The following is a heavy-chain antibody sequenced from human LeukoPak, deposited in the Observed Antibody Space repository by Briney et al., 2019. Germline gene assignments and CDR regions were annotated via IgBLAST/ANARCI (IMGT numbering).Heavy chain of an antibody. V-gene: IGHV3-48*02. Sequence: GGSLRLSCAASGFTFSSYWMNWVRQAPGKGLEWVSYISTGSSTTYYADSVKGRFTISRDNVENSLYLQMNSLRDEDTAVYYCARVAAGYSVNYFDYWGQGTLVTVSS. CDR1: GFTFSSYW. D-gene: IGHD4-23*01. CDR3: ARVAAGYSVNYFDY. CDR2: ISTGSSTT. J-gene: IGHJ4*02.